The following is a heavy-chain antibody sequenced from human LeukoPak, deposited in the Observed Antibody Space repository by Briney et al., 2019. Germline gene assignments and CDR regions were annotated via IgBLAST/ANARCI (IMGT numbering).Heavy chain of an antibody. CDR2: IYDDGRN. Sequence: PETLSLTCTVSGGSISSSSHYWGWIRQPPGKGLEWIGSIYDDGRNYYNPSLKSPVTISADTSKNQLSLKLSSVTAADTAVYYCARLSPIWWFYWGQGTLVTVSS. CDR3: ARLSPIWWFY. V-gene: IGHV4-39*01. CDR1: GGSISSSSHY. D-gene: IGHD2-21*01. J-gene: IGHJ4*02.